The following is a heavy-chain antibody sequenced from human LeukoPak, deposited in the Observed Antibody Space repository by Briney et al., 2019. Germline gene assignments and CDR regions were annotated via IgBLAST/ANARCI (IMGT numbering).Heavy chain of an antibody. J-gene: IGHJ4*02. CDR2: ISGSGGST. V-gene: IGHV3-23*01. Sequence: PGASLRFSCAASGFTFSSYAMSWVRQAPGKGLEWVSAISGSGGSTYYADSVKGRFTISRDNSKNTLYLQMNSLRAEDTAVYYCAKSVVRGVTLPDYWGQGTLVTVSS. D-gene: IGHD3-10*01. CDR1: GFTFSSYA. CDR3: AKSVVRGVTLPDY.